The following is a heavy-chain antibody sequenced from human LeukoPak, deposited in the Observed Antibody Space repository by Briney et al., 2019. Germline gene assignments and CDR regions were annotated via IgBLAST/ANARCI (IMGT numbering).Heavy chain of an antibody. J-gene: IGHJ1*01. V-gene: IGHV3-11*01. CDR3: ARDGHYDILTGYFQD. Sequence: PGGSLRLSCAASGFTFTDYYMSWIRQAPGKGLEWVSYITNTGTTIYYADSVKGRFTISRDNAKNSLYLQMNSLRAEDTAVYYCARDGHYDILTGYFQDWGQGTLVTVSS. CDR1: GFTFTDYY. D-gene: IGHD3-9*01. CDR2: ITNTGTTI.